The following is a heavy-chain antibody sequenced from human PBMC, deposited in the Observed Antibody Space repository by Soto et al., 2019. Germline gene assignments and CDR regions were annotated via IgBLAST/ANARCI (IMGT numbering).Heavy chain of an antibody. Sequence: VGSLRLSCAASGSTFSSYGMHWVRQAPGKGLEWVAVISYDGSNKYYADSVKGRFTISRDNSKNTLYLQMNSLRAEDTAVYYCAKDSYYYDSSGYYDYFDYWGQGTLVTVSS. CDR3: AKDSYYYDSSGYYDYFDY. V-gene: IGHV3-30*18. D-gene: IGHD3-22*01. CDR2: ISYDGSNK. J-gene: IGHJ4*02. CDR1: GSTFSSYG.